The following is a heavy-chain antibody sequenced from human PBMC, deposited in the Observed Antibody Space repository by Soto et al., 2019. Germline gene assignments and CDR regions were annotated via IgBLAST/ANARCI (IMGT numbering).Heavy chain of an antibody. CDR2: MNPNSGNT. Sequence: ASVKVSCKASGYTFTSYDINWVRQATGQGLEWMGWMNPNSGNTGYAQKFQGRVTMTRNTSISTAYMELSSLRSEDTAVYYCARAAVVVVAATIWFDPWGQGTLVTVSS. D-gene: IGHD2-15*01. J-gene: IGHJ5*02. V-gene: IGHV1-8*01. CDR3: ARAAVVVVAATIWFDP. CDR1: GYTFTSYD.